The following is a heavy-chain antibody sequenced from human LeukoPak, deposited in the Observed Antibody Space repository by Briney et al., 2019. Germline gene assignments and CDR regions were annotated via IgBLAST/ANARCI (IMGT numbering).Heavy chain of an antibody. D-gene: IGHD3-22*01. CDR2: LKEDVSAR. CDR1: GFSISSHW. V-gene: IGHV3-7*01. J-gene: IGHJ3*02. Sequence: PGGSLRLSCVASGFSISSHWMSWVRQAPGKGLEWVASLKEDVSARNLVDSVKGRFTISTDNAKNSLYLQMNSLRAEDTAVYYCAKPSNYYDSSGYDVGAFDIWGQGTMVTVSS. CDR3: AKPSNYYDSSGYDVGAFDI.